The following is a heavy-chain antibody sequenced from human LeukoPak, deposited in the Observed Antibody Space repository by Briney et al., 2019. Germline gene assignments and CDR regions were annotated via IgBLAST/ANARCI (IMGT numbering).Heavy chain of an antibody. Sequence: GASVKVSCKASGYTFTSYDINWVRQATGHGLEWMGWMNPNSGNTGYAQKFQGRVTMTRNTSISTAYMELSSLRSEDTAVYYCARGRSPRFATMIVVVTKGYYFDYWGQGTLVTVSS. V-gene: IGHV1-8*01. CDR3: ARGRSPRFATMIVVVTKGYYFDY. D-gene: IGHD3-22*01. CDR1: GYTFTSYD. J-gene: IGHJ4*02. CDR2: MNPNSGNT.